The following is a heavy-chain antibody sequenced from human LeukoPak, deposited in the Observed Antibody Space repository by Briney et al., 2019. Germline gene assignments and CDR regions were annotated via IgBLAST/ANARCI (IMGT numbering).Heavy chain of an antibody. Sequence: SETLSLTCTVSGGSISSYYWSWIRQPPGKGLEWIGYIYYSGSTNYNPSLKGRVTISVDTSKNQFSLKLSSVTAADTAAYYCASWNDSSGYSHWGQGTLVTVSS. CDR1: GGSISSYY. V-gene: IGHV4-59*01. D-gene: IGHD3-22*01. CDR3: ASWNDSSGYSH. J-gene: IGHJ4*02. CDR2: IYYSGST.